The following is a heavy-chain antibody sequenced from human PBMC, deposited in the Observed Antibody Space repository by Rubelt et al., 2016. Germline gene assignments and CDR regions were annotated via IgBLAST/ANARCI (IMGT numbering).Heavy chain of an antibody. V-gene: IGHV1-2*02. J-gene: IGHJ3*01. Sequence: VQSGAEVKTPGASVKVSCKASGYTFTDYYLHWVRRAPGQGLEWMGWISPNSGGTNYAQKYQGRVTMTRDTSISTAYMELNRLTSDDTAVSFCARDFCGGDCYLSAFERWGQGTTVTVSS. CDR2: ISPNSGGT. CDR3: ARDFCGGDCYLSAFER. CDR1: GYTFTDYY. D-gene: IGHD2-21*02.